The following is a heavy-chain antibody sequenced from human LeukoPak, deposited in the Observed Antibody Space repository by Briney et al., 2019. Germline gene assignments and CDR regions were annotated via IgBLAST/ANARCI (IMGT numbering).Heavy chain of an antibody. J-gene: IGHJ4*02. CDR2: IIPIFGTA. CDR1: GGTFSSYA. V-gene: IGHV1-69*01. D-gene: IGHD6-6*01. CDR3: ARFGSSLVRGDY. Sequence: SVKVSCKASGGTFSSYAISWVRQAPGQGLEWMGGIIPIFGTANYAQKFQGRVTITADESTSTAYMELSSLRSEDTAVYYCARFGSSLVRGDYWGQGTLVTVSS.